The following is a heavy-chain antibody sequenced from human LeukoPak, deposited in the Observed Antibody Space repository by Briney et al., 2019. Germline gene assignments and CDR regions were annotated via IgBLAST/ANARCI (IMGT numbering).Heavy chain of an antibody. J-gene: IGHJ4*02. Sequence: GGSLRLSCAASVFTFSNYVMNWVRQAPGKGLEWVSGISGNGGSTYYADSVKGRFTLSRDNSKNTLGLQMSSLRAEDTAVYYCAKALGYYDSSGYLNFDSWGQGTLVTVSS. CDR2: ISGNGGST. CDR3: AKALGYYDSSGYLNFDS. CDR1: VFTFSNYV. D-gene: IGHD3-22*01. V-gene: IGHV3-23*01.